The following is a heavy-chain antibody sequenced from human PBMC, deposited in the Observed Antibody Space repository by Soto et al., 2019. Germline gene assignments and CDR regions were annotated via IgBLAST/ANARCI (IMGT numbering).Heavy chain of an antibody. Sequence: QVQLQESGPGLVKPSQTLSLTCTVSGGSISSGGYYWSWIRQHPGKGLEWIGYIYYSGSTYYNPSLKSRVTISVDTSKNQFSLKLSSVTAADTAVYYCVRDGVAGASMDVWGQGTTVTVSS. D-gene: IGHD2-15*01. J-gene: IGHJ6*02. V-gene: IGHV4-31*03. CDR3: VRDGVAGASMDV. CDR2: IYYSGST. CDR1: GGSISSGGYY.